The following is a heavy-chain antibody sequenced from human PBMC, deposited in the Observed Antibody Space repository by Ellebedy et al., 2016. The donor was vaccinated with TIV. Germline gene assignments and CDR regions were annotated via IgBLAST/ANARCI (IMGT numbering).Heavy chain of an antibody. CDR1: GFTFSDYS. CDR2: ISYDESHQ. Sequence: GGSLRLXCAASGFTFSDYSMNWVRQAPGKGLEWVAVISYDESHQYYADSVKGRFTISRDNSKNTVSLQMNSLRAEDTAVYYCAGGELLSLFDYWGQGTLVTVSS. D-gene: IGHD3-10*01. J-gene: IGHJ4*02. V-gene: IGHV3-30*03. CDR3: AGGELLSLFDY.